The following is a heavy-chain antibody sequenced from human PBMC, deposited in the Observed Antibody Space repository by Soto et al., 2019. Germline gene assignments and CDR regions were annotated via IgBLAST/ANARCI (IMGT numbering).Heavy chain of an antibody. V-gene: IGHV1-46*01. CDR2: INPSGGST. Sequence: QVQLVQSGAEVKKPGASVKVSCKASGYTFTSYYMHWVRQAPGQGLEWMGIINPSGGSTSYAQKVQGRVTMTRDTSTSTVYMELSSLRSEDTAVYYCARGGYDFWSGYSLGGVVIMIDYWGQGTLVTVSS. CDR3: ARGGYDFWSGYSLGGVVIMIDY. J-gene: IGHJ4*02. D-gene: IGHD3-3*01. CDR1: GYTFTSYY.